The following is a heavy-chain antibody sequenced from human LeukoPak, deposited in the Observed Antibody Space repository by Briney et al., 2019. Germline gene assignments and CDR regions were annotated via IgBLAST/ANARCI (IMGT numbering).Heavy chain of an antibody. CDR3: ARDRGGYLDY. J-gene: IGHJ4*02. CDR1: GGSISSYY. Sequence: SETLSLTCTVSGGSISSYYWSWIRQPPGKGLEWIGYIYYSGSTNYNPSLKSRVTISVDTSKNQFSLKLSSVTAADTAVYYCARDRGGYLDYWGQGTLVTVSS. CDR2: IYYSGST. V-gene: IGHV4-59*01. D-gene: IGHD3-10*01.